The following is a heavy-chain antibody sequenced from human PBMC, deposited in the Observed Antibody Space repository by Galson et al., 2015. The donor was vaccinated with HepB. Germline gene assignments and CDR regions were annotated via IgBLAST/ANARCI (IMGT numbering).Heavy chain of an antibody. J-gene: IGHJ4*02. CDR1: GYTFTGYY. Sequence: SVKVSCKASGYTFTGYYIHWVRQAPGQGLEWMGWINPNSGGTNYAHSFQGRVTMTRDTSISTAYMELSRLRSDDTAVYYCARAANWGFSAGGYFDYWGQGTLVTVSS. D-gene: IGHD7-27*01. CDR2: INPNSGGT. V-gene: IGHV1-2*07. CDR3: ARAANWGFSAGGYFDY.